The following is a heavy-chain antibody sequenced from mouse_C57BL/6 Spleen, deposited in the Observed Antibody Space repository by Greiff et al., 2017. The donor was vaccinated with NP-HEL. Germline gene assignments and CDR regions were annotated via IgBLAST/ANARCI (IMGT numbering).Heavy chain of an antibody. V-gene: IGHV1-55*01. Sequence: VQLQQPGAELVKPGASVKMSCKASGYTFTSYWITWVKQRPGQGLEWIGDIYPGSGSTNYNEKFKSKATLTVDTSSSTAYMQLSSLTSEDSAVYYCAALYYYGSSYYYAMDYWGQGTSVTVSS. D-gene: IGHD1-1*01. CDR1: GYTFTSYW. J-gene: IGHJ4*01. CDR3: AALYYYGSSYYYAMDY. CDR2: IYPGSGST.